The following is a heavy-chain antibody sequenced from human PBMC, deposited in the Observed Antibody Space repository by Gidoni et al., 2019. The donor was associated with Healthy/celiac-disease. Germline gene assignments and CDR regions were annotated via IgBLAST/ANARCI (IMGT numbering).Heavy chain of an antibody. CDR2: ISYDGSNK. CDR1: GFTFSSYA. J-gene: IGHJ6*02. CDR3: ARDRLDYYYYYGMDV. V-gene: IGHV3-30*04. D-gene: IGHD6-6*01. Sequence: QVQLVESGGGVVQPGRSMRRSCAASGFTFSSYAMHWVRQAPGKGLEWLAVISYDGSNKYYADSVKGRFTISRDNSKNTLYLQMNSLRAEDTAVYYCARDRLDYYYYYGMDVWGQGTTVTVSS.